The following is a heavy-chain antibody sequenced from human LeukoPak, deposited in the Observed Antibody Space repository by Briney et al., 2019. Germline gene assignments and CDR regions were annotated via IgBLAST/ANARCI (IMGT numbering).Heavy chain of an antibody. V-gene: IGHV5-51*01. D-gene: IGHD3-10*01. J-gene: IGHJ4*02. CDR3: ARHMMVRGLVKYFDY. CDR2: IYPGDSDT. CDR1: GYSFTSYW. Sequence: GESLKISCKGSGYSFTSYWIGWVRQMPGKGLEWMGIIYPGDSDTTYSPSFQGQVTISVDKSISTAYLQWSSLKASDTAMYYCARHMMVRGLVKYFDYWGQGTLVTVSS.